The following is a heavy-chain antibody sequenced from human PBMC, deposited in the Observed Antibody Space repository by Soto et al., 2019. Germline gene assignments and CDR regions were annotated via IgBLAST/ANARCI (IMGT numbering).Heavy chain of an antibody. CDR2: IYQTGNS. J-gene: IGHJ3*02. CDR1: GGSISSGDFS. CDR3: ARGTVTDAFDI. V-gene: IGHV4-30-2*01. Sequence: QLQLQESGSGLVKPSQTLSLTCAVSGGSISSGDFSWSWIRQPPGKGLEWIGYIYQTGNSYDNPSIMSRVTISIDRSKNQFSLKLTSVIAADTAVYYCARGTVTDAFDIWGQGTMVTVS. D-gene: IGHD4-17*01.